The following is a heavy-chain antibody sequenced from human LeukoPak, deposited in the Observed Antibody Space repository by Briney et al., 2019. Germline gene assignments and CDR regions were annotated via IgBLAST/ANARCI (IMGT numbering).Heavy chain of an antibody. V-gene: IGHV1-69*13. J-gene: IGHJ5*02. CDR3: ARDLEDCSSTSCPLNWFDP. Sequence: SVKVSCKASGGTFSSYAISWVRQAPGQGLEWMGGIIPIFGTANYAQKFQGRVTITADESTSTAYMELSSLRSEDTAVYYCARDLEDCSSTSCPLNWFDPWGQGTLVNVSS. CDR1: GGTFSSYA. D-gene: IGHD2-2*01. CDR2: IIPIFGTA.